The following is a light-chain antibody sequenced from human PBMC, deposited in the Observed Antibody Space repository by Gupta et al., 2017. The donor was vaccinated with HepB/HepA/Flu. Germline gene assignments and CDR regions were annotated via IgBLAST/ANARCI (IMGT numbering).Light chain of an antibody. CDR2: NTI. J-gene: IGLJ2*01. CDR3: LLQYTEARV. V-gene: IGLV7-46*01. Sequence: QAVVTQEPSLTVSPGGTVPLTCGSSPGTVPSAHYPYWCQQTPGQTPMTLIVNTIIKPPWTPACFSGSLLGGKAALTLSGAQPEDEADYYCLLQYTEARVFGGGTKLTVL. CDR1: PGTVPSAHY.